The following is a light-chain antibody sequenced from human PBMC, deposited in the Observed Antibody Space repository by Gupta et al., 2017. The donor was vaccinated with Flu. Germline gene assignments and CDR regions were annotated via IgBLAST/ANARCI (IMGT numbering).Light chain of an antibody. V-gene: IGLV3-19*01. CDR1: SLRIFY. CDR2: GKN. Sequence: SSELTQDPGVSVALGQTVRISCQGDSLRIFYASWYQQKPGQAPLLVIYGKNSRPSGIPDPFSRSSSGITASLTIPGAQAEDEADYYCASRDSSHRGVFAGGTKLTVL. J-gene: IGLJ3*02. CDR3: ASRDSSHRGV.